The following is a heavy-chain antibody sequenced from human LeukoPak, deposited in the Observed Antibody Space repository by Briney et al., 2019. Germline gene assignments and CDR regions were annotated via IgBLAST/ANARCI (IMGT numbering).Heavy chain of an antibody. Sequence: SETLSLTCAVYGGSFSGYYWSWIRQPPGKGLEWIGEINHSGSTNYNPSLKSRVTISVDTSKNQFSLKLSSVTAADTAVYYCARAHLMTTLYFDYWGQGTLVTVSS. CDR1: GGSFSGYY. CDR2: INHSGST. J-gene: IGHJ4*02. V-gene: IGHV4-34*01. D-gene: IGHD4-17*01. CDR3: ARAHLMTTLYFDY.